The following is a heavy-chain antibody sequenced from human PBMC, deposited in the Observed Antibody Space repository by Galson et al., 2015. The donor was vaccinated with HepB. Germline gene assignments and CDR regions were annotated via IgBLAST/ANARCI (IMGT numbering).Heavy chain of an antibody. V-gene: IGHV2-70*01. D-gene: IGHD4-17*01. CDR1: GFSLSTSGMC. CDR2: IDWDDDK. CDR3: ARSGVYGDYGAPWFDP. J-gene: IGHJ5*02. Sequence: PALVNPTQTLTLTCTFSGFSLSTSGMCVSWIRQPPGKALEWLALIDWDDDKYYSTSLKTRLTISKDTSKNQVVLTMTNMDPVDTATYYCARSGVYGDYGAPWFDPWGQGTLVTVSS.